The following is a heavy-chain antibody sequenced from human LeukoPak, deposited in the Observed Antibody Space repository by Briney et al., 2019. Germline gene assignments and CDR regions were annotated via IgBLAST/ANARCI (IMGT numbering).Heavy chain of an antibody. V-gene: IGHV3-64D*06. Sequence: GGSLRLSCSASGFTFSSYAMHWVRQAPGKGLEYVSAISSSGGSTYYAGSVKGRFTISRDNSKNTLYLQMSSLRAEDAAVYYCVKRTVDSSSWFGYYFDYWGQGTLVTVSS. CDR2: ISSSGGST. CDR1: GFTFSSYA. D-gene: IGHD6-13*01. J-gene: IGHJ4*02. CDR3: VKRTVDSSSWFGYYFDY.